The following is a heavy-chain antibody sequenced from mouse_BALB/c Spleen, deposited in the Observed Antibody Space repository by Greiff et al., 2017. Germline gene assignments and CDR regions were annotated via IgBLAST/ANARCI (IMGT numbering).Heavy chain of an antibody. V-gene: IGHV1-15*01. CDR2: IDPETGGT. Sequence: VQLQQSGAELVRPGASVTLSCKASGYTFTDYEMHWVKQTPVHGLEWIGAIDPETGGTAYNQKFKGKATLTADKSSSTAYMELSSLTSEDSAVYYCARGVITGAYWGQGTLVTVSA. D-gene: IGHD2-4*01. J-gene: IGHJ3*01. CDR3: ARGVITGAY. CDR1: GYTFTDYE.